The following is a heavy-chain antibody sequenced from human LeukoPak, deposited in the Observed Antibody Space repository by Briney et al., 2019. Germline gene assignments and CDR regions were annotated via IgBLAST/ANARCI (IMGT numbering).Heavy chain of an antibody. CDR1: GYSFTNYW. V-gene: IGHV5-51*01. CDR2: LYPGDSAS. J-gene: IGHJ3*02. CDR3: ATSREVAGSHAFDI. D-gene: IGHD6-19*01. Sequence: GESLKISCKGSGYSFTNYWIGWVRQMPGKGLEWMGMLYPGDSASRFSPSFQGRVTMSVDRSINAAYLQWSSLRASDTAMYYCATSREVAGSHAFDIWGQGTVVTVSS.